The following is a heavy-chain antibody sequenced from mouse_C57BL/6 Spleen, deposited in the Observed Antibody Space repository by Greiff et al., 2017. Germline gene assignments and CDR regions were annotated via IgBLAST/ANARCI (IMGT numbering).Heavy chain of an antibody. V-gene: IGHV10-1*01. CDR1: GFSFNTYA. J-gene: IGHJ2*01. Sequence: EVQLVESGGGLVQPKGSLKLSCAASGFSFNTYAMNWVRQAPGKGLEWVARIRSKSNNYATYYADSVKDRFTISRDDSESMLYLQMNNLKTEDTAMYYCVRYCSRGYFDYWGQGTTLTVSS. D-gene: IGHD1-1*01. CDR2: IRSKSNNYAT. CDR3: VRYCSRGYFDY.